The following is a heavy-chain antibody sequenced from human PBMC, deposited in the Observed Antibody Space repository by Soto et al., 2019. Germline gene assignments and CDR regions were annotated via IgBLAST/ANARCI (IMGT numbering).Heavy chain of an antibody. Sequence: GGSLRLSCVASGFTLSRYWMSWVRQAPGKGLEWVATIKTDGGEEYYVDFVRGRFTISRDNARDSLFLQMNGLRVEDTAVYYCARRIQPYYFDYWGQGTLVTVSS. CDR3: ARRIQPYYFDY. J-gene: IGHJ4*02. V-gene: IGHV3-7*01. CDR1: GFTLSRYW. D-gene: IGHD5-18*01. CDR2: IKTDGGEE.